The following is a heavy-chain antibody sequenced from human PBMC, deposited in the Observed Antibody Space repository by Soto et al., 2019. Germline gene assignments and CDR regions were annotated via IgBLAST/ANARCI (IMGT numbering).Heavy chain of an antibody. J-gene: IGHJ4*02. V-gene: IGHV3-21*01. CDR2: ISSSSSYI. CDR3: AREQVVPAAKWFDY. D-gene: IGHD2-2*01. CDR1: GFTFSSYS. Sequence: EVQLVESGGGLVKPGGSLRLSCAASGFTFSSYSMNWVRQAPGKGLEWVSSISSSSSYIYYADSVKGRFTISRDNAKNSLYLQKNSLRAEDTAVYYCAREQVVPAAKWFDYWGQGTLVTVSS.